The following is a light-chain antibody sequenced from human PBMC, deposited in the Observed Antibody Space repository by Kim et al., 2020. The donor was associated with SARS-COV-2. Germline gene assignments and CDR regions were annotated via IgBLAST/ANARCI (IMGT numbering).Light chain of an antibody. J-gene: IGLJ3*02. CDR2: SND. V-gene: IGLV1-44*01. CDR1: SSNSGSNV. CDR3: VAWDDSLNGSV. Sequence: GQVVTNSGSGSSSNSGSNVVNWYQQPPGTAPKLLIYSNDYRSSGVPDRFSGSKSGTSASLAISGLQSEDEADYYCVAWDDSLNGSVFGGGTQLTVL.